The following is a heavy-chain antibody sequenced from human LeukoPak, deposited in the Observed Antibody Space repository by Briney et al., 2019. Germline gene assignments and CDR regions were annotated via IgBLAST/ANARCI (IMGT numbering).Heavy chain of an antibody. V-gene: IGHV4-59*01. D-gene: IGHD2-2*01. CDR2: IYYSGST. Sequence: SETLSLTCTVSGGSISSYYWSWIRQPPGKGLEWIGYIYYSGSTNYNPSLKSRVTISVDTSKNQFSLKLSSVTAADTAVYYCARDEGVLSSYYYGMDVWGQGTTVTVSS. CDR1: GGSISSYY. J-gene: IGHJ6*02. CDR3: ARDEGVLSSYYYGMDV.